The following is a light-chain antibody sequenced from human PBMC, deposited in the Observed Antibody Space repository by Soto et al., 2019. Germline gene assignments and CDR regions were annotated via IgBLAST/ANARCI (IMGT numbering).Light chain of an antibody. CDR1: QSVSSN. V-gene: IGKV3-15*01. Sequence: IVLTQSPGTLSLSPAERATLSCRASQSVSSNLAWYQQKPGQAPRLLIYGASTRATGIPARFSGSGSGTEFTLTISSLQSEDFAVYYCQQYNNWPTTFGQGTKLDIK. J-gene: IGKJ1*01. CDR2: GAS. CDR3: QQYNNWPTT.